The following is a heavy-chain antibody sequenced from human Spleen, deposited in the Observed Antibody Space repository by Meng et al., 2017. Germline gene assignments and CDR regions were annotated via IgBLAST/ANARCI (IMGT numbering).Heavy chain of an antibody. CDR3: VKSSGWVRTGFHP. V-gene: IGHV4-34*01. Sequence: QVQQQQWGAGLLKPSETRSPTCAVYGGSFSGYYCSWIRQPPGKGLEWMGEINHSGSTNYNPSLKSRVTISLDTSKNQFSLKLSSVTPADTAVYYCVKSSGWVRTGFHPWGQGTLVTVSS. J-gene: IGHJ5*02. CDR1: GGSFSGYY. D-gene: IGHD6-19*01. CDR2: INHSGST.